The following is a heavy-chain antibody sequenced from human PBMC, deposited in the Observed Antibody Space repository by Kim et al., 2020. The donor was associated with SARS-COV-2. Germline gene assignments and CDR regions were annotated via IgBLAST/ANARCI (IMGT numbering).Heavy chain of an antibody. Sequence: NPSLKSRVTISVDTSKNQFSLKLSSVTAADTAVYYCARAWGDSSGYVFDYWGQGTLVTVSS. J-gene: IGHJ4*02. V-gene: IGHV4-59*01. CDR3: ARAWGDSSGYVFDY. D-gene: IGHD3-22*01.